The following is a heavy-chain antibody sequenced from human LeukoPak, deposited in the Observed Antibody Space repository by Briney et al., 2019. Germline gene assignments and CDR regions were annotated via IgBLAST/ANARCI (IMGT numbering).Heavy chain of an antibody. CDR2: ISSSGSTI. CDR3: ARDLTVGQQLTIP. CDR1: GFTFSNYN. D-gene: IGHD6-13*01. Sequence: GGSLRLSCAASGFTFSNYNINWVRQAPGKGLEWVSYISSSGSTIYYADSVKGRFTISRDNAKNSLYLQMNSLRAEDTAVYYCARDLTVGQQLTIPWGQGTLVTVSS. J-gene: IGHJ4*02. V-gene: IGHV3-48*04.